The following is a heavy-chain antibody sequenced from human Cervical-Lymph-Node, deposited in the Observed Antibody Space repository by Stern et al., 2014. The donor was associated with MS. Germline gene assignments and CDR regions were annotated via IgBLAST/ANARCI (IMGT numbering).Heavy chain of an antibody. Sequence: EVQLVESGGGLVKPGGSLRLSCAASGFTFSSSSMNWVRQAPGKGLEWVASISSGGSYISYADSLKGRFTISRDNAKNSLYLQMNSLRAEDTAVYYCARGRGGNYRYYFDYWGQGTLVTVSS. D-gene: IGHD4-23*01. J-gene: IGHJ4*02. CDR2: ISSGGSYI. CDR3: ARGRGGNYRYYFDY. CDR1: GFTFSSSS. V-gene: IGHV3-21*01.